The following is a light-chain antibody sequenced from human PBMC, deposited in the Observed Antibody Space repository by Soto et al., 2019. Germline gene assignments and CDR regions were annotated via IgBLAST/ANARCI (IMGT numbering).Light chain of an antibody. V-gene: IGKV3-20*01. CDR3: QQYGRSPMFT. J-gene: IGKJ2*01. CDR1: QSVSSDY. CDR2: GAS. Sequence: EIVLTQSPGTLSLSPGDRATLSCRASQSVSSDYLAWYQQKPGQAPRLLIYGASRGAAGIPDRFSGSGSGTDFTLTISRREPEDVAVYFCQQYGRSPMFTFGQGTKLEVK.